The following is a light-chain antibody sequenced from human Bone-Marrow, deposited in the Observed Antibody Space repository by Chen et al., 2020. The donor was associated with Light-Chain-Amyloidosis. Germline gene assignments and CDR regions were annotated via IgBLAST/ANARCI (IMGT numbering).Light chain of an antibody. Sequence: QSALTQPPSASGSPGQSATISCTGTSSDVGGYNYVSWYKQHPGKAPKLMIYEVSKRPSGVPDRFSGSKSGNTASLTVSGLQAEDEADYYCSSYAGSNNVVFGGGTKLTIL. CDR2: EVS. CDR3: SSYAGSNNVV. V-gene: IGLV2-8*01. J-gene: IGLJ2*01. CDR1: SSDVGGYNY.